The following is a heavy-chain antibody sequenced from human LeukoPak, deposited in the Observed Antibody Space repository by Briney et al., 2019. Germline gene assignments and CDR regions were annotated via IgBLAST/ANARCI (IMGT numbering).Heavy chain of an antibody. CDR1: GFTFSSYW. CDR2: IKQDGSEK. J-gene: IGHJ3*02. CDR3: ATDYDILTGDAFDI. D-gene: IGHD3-9*01. Sequence: GGSLRLSCAASGFTFSSYWMSWVRQAPGKGLEWVANIKQDGSEKYYVDSVKGRFTISRDNAKNSLYLQMNSLRAEDTAVYYCATDYDILTGDAFDIWGQGTMVTVSS. V-gene: IGHV3-7*01.